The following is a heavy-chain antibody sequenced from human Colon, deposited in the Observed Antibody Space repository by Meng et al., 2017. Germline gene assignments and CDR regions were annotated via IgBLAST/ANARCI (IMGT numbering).Heavy chain of an antibody. CDR2: ISTGSTTI. Sequence: GGSRRLSCAASGFTFRDHYMTWIRQAPGKRLEWLAYISTGSTTIDYADSLKGRVTISRDDSKNSLYLQMNSLSDDDSALYFCARGHWGLDYWGQGTLVTVSS. D-gene: IGHD7-27*01. V-gene: IGHV3-11*01. J-gene: IGHJ4*02. CDR3: ARGHWGLDY. CDR1: GFTFRDHY.